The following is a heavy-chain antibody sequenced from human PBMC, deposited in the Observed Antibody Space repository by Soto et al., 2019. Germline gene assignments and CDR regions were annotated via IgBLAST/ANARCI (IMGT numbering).Heavy chain of an antibody. V-gene: IGHV1-8*01. CDR2: INPNSGNT. CDR3: ASGFKYGDYSGWFDS. D-gene: IGHD4-17*01. J-gene: IGHJ5*01. Sequence: QVQLVQSGAEVKKPGASVKVSCKASGYIFTNYDINWVRQATGQGLEYLGWINPNSGNTGYVQKFQGRVTMTSNTSINTAYMKVNRLMSEDTAVYDCASGFKYGDYSGWFDSWGQGTLVTVSS. CDR1: GYIFTNYD.